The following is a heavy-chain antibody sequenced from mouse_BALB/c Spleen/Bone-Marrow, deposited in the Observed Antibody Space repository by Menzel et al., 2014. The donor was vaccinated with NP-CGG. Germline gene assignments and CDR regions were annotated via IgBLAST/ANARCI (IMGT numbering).Heavy chain of an antibody. V-gene: IGHV6-6*02. Sequence: EVKLMESGGGLVQPGGSMKPSCVASGFTFSNYWMNWVRQSPEKGLEWVAEIRLKSNNYATHYAESVKGRLTISRDDSKSSVYLRMNNLRAEDTGIYYCTTGFAYWGQGTLVTVSA. CDR3: TTGFAY. J-gene: IGHJ3*01. CDR2: IRLKSNNYAT. CDR1: GFTFSNYW.